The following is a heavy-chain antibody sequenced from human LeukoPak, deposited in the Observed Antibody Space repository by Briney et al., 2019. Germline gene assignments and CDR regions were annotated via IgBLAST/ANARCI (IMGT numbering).Heavy chain of an antibody. CDR2: IYYSGST. CDR3: AREHTVVVPAAMLY. Sequence: PSETLSLTCTVSGGSISSSSYYWGWIRQPPGKGLEWIGSIYYSGSTYYNPSLKSRVTISVDTSKNQFSLKLSSVTAADTAVYYCAREHTVVVPAAMLYWGQGTLVTVSS. V-gene: IGHV4-39*07. D-gene: IGHD2-2*01. J-gene: IGHJ4*02. CDR1: GGSISSSSYY.